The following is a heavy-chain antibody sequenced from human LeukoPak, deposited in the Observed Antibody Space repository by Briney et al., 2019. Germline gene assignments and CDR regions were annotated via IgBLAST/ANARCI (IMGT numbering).Heavy chain of an antibody. Sequence: GESLRLSCVASGFTLSNYAMSWVRQAPGMGLEWVSTVSSSGSYTYYADSVNGRFTISRDNAKNSLYLQMNSLRAEDTALYYCARSISRYCSGGSCSSGWDYWGQGTLVTVSS. J-gene: IGHJ4*02. CDR2: VSSSGSYT. D-gene: IGHD2-15*01. CDR1: GFTLSNYA. V-gene: IGHV3-21*04. CDR3: ARSISRYCSGGSCSSGWDY.